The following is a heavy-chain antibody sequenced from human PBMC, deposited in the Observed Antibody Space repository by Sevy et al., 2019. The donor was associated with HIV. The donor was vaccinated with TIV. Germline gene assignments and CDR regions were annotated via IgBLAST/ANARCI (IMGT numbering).Heavy chain of an antibody. CDR2: IYYSGST. J-gene: IGHJ4*02. Sequence: SETLSLTCTVSGGSISSGDYYWSWIRQPPGKGLEWIGYIYYSGSTYYNPSLKSRVTISVDTSKNQFSLKLSSVTVADTAVYYCARIPIYSSSSDGEYYFDYWGQGTLVTVSS. CDR1: GGSISSGDYY. CDR3: ARIPIYSSSSDGEYYFDY. V-gene: IGHV4-30-4*01. D-gene: IGHD6-6*01.